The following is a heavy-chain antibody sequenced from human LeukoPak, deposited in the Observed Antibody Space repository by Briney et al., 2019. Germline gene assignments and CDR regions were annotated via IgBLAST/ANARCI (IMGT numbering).Heavy chain of an antibody. V-gene: IGHV1-46*01. Sequence: ASVKVSCKAFGYTFTSNYMLWVRQAPGQGPEWMGVISPSGGSTTYAQKFQGRVTLTRDMSTSTDYLELSSLRSEDTAVYYCARDNSVRDEAWWFNPWGQGTLVTVSX. CDR1: GYTFTSNY. J-gene: IGHJ5*02. D-gene: IGHD5-24*01. CDR2: ISPSGGST. CDR3: ARDNSVRDEAWWFNP.